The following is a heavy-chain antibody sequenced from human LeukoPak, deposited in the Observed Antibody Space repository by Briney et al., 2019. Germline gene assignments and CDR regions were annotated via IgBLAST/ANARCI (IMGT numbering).Heavy chain of an antibody. D-gene: IGHD6-19*01. CDR1: GGTFSSYA. V-gene: IGHV1-69*05. Sequence: SVKVSCKASGGTFSSYAISWVRQAPGQGLEWMGRIIPIFGTANYAQKFQGRVTITTDESTSTAYMELSSLRSEDTALYYCARDYFAGGWMDDAFDIWGQGTMVAVSS. CDR3: ARDYFAGGWMDDAFDI. J-gene: IGHJ3*02. CDR2: IIPIFGTA.